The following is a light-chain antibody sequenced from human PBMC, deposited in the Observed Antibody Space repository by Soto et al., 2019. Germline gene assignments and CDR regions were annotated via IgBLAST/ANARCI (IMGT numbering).Light chain of an antibody. V-gene: IGKV3-11*01. CDR1: QSVSSY. CDR3: KQRSSWPT. CDR2: DAS. J-gene: IGKJ5*01. Sequence: EIVLTQSPATLSLPPGERATLSCRASQSVSSYLAWYQQKPGQAPRLLIYDASNRATGIPARFSGSGSGPDFTLPISSLEPEDFAVYYCKQRSSWPTFGQGTRLEIK.